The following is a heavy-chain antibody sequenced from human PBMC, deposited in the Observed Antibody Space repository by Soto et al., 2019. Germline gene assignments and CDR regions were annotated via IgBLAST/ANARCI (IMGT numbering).Heavy chain of an antibody. CDR2: IIPIFGTA. CDR1: GGTFSSYA. J-gene: IGHJ5*02. V-gene: IGHV1-69*13. Sequence: SVKVSCKASGGTFSSYAISWVRQAPGQGLEWMGGIIPIFGTANYAQKFQGRVTITADESTSTAYMELSSLRSEDTAVYYCARVRGGSGPNWFDPWGQGTPVTVSS. D-gene: IGHD6-19*01. CDR3: ARVRGGSGPNWFDP.